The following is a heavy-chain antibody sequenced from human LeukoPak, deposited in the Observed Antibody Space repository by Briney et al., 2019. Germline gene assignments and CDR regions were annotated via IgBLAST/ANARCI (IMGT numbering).Heavy chain of an antibody. V-gene: IGHV4-34*01. CDR3: ARHSKFGSYYYGSGSYYNRGTDNWFDP. CDR2: INHSGST. Sequence: PSETLSLTCVVYGGSFSGYHWSWIRQPPGKGLEWIGEINHSGSTNYNPSLKSRVTISVDTSKNQFSLKLSSVTAADTAVYYCARHSKFGSYYYGSGSYYNRGTDNWFDPWGQGTLVTVSS. CDR1: GGSFSGYH. D-gene: IGHD3-10*01. J-gene: IGHJ5*02.